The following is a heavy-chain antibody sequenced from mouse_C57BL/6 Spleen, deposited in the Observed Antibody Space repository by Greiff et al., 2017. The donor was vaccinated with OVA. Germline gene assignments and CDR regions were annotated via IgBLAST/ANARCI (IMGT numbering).Heavy chain of an antibody. CDR1: GYTFTSYW. Sequence: QVQLQQSGAELVMPGASVKLSCKASGYTFTSYWMHWVKQRPGQGLEWIGVIDPSDSYTNYNQKFKGKSTLTVDKSSSTAYMQLSSLTSEDSAVYYCARSNWDVMGYWGQGTTLTVSS. CDR2: IDPSDSYT. V-gene: IGHV1-69*01. J-gene: IGHJ2*01. D-gene: IGHD4-1*01. CDR3: ARSNWDVMGY.